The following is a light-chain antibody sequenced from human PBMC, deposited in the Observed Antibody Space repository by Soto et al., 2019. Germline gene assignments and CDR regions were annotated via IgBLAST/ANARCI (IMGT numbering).Light chain of an antibody. CDR2: EVT. Sequence: QSALTQPASVSGSPGQSITISCTGTSSDVGGYNYVSWYQQHPDKAPKLMIYEVTNRPSGVSNRFSGSKSGNTASLTISGLQADDEADYYCSSYTSSITYVFGTGTKLTVL. CDR1: SSDVGGYNY. V-gene: IGLV2-14*01. J-gene: IGLJ1*01. CDR3: SSYTSSITYV.